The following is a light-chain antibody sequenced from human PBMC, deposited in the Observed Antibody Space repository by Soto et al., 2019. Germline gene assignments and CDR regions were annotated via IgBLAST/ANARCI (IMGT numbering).Light chain of an antibody. CDR2: AAS. V-gene: IGKV1-16*02. CDR1: QGISNS. CDR3: QQYTSRPFT. Sequence: DIQMTQSPSSLSASVGDRVTITCRASQGISNSLAWFQQKPGKAPKSLIYAASRLQSGVPSKFSGSGSGTDFTLTISGLPEDSATYYCQQYTSRPFTFGPGTKLHI. J-gene: IGKJ3*01.